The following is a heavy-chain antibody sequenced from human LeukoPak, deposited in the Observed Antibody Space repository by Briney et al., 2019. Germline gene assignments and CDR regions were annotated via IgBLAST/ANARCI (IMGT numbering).Heavy chain of an antibody. V-gene: IGHV1-8*02. CDR3: ARDPEYEDY. CDR1: GYTFTGYY. J-gene: IGHJ4*02. CDR2: MNPNSGNT. Sequence: ASVKVSCTASGYTFTGYYMHWVRQATGQGLEWMGWMNPNSGNTGYAQKFQGRVTMTRDTSTSTVYMELSSLRSEDTAVYYCARDPEYEDYWGQGTLVTVSS. D-gene: IGHD2-2*01.